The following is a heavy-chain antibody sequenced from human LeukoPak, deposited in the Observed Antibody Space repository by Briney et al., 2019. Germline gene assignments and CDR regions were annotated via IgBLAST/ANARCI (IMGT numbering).Heavy chain of an antibody. CDR1: GGTFSSYA. CDR3: ARVSDDSSGYWRPPPDY. V-gene: IGHV1-69*13. CDR2: IIPIFGTA. D-gene: IGHD3-22*01. J-gene: IGHJ4*02. Sequence: SVKVSCKASGGTFSSYAINWVRQAPGQGLKWMGGIIPIFGTANYAQKFQGRVTITADEYTSTAYMELSSLRSEDTAVYYCARVSDDSSGYWRPPPDYWGQGTLVTVSS.